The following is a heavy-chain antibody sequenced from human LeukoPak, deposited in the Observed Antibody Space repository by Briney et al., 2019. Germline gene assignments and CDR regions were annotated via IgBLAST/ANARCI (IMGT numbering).Heavy chain of an antibody. CDR1: GGSISSSSYY. CDR2: IYYSGST. CDR3: AAGPQWLATTYFDY. Sequence: PSETLSLTCTVSGGSISSSSYYWGWIRQPPGKGLEWIGSIYYSGSTYYNPSLKSRVTISVDTSKNQFSLKLSSVTAADTAVYYCAAGPQWLATTYFDYWGQGTLVTVSS. V-gene: IGHV4-39*07. D-gene: IGHD6-19*01. J-gene: IGHJ4*02.